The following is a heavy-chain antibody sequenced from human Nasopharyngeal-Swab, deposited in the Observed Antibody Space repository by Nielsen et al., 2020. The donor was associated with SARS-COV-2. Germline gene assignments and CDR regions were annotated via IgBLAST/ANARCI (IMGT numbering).Heavy chain of an antibody. J-gene: IGHJ3*01. Sequence: LKISCAASGFTFRSYAIHWVRQAPGKGLEWVAVIECDGSHKYYADSVQGRFTISRDNYKNTLDLQINRLRAQGTAVYYRARGTGHSVPWCGELSGAFSVWGQWTMVTVSS. D-gene: IGHD3-10*01. CDR2: IECDGSHK. CDR1: GFTFRSYA. CDR3: ARGTGHSVPWCGELSGAFSV. V-gene: IGHV3-33*08.